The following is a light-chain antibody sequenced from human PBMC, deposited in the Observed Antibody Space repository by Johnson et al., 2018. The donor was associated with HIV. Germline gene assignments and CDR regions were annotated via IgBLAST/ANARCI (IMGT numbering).Light chain of an antibody. CDR2: DNN. CDR3: GTWDSSLSVLYV. Sequence: QSVLTQSPSVSAAPGQKVTISCSGSSSNIGNNYVSWYQQLPGTAPKLLIYDNNKRPSGIPDRFSGSKSGTSATLGITGLQTGDEADYYCGTWDSSLSVLYVFGTGTKVTVL. V-gene: IGLV1-51*01. CDR1: SSNIGNNY. J-gene: IGLJ1*01.